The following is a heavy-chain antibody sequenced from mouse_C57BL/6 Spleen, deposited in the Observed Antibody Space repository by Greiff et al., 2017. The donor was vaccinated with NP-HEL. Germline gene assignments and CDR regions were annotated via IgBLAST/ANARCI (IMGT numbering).Heavy chain of an antibody. D-gene: IGHD2-4*01. V-gene: IGHV1-64*01. Sequence: VQLQQPGAELVKPGASVKLSCKASGYTFTSYWMHWVKQRPGQGLEWIGMIHPNSGSTNYHEKFKSKATLTVDKSSSTAYMQLSSLTSEDSAVYYCARRNYDYGAWFAYWGQGTLVTVSA. J-gene: IGHJ3*01. CDR3: ARRNYDYGAWFAY. CDR2: IHPNSGST. CDR1: GYTFTSYW.